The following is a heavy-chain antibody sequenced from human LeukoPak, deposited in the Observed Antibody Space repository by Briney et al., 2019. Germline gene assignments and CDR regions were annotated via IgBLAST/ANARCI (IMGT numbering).Heavy chain of an antibody. J-gene: IGHJ4*02. D-gene: IGHD4-17*01. CDR1: GFTFISYS. CDR3: ARDGDYGDYVPDY. Sequence: GGSLRLSCVASGFTFISYSMNWVRHAPGKGLVWVSRINSDGSSTSYADSVKGRFTNSRDNAKNTLYLQMNSLRAEDTAVYYCARDGDYGDYVPDYWGQGTLVTVSS. V-gene: IGHV3-74*01. CDR2: INSDGSST.